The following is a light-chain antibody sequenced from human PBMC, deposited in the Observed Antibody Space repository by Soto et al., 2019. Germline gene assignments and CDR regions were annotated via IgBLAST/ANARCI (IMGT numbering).Light chain of an antibody. Sequence: DIQITQSPSSLSASVGERVTITCRASQSISSYLNWYQQKPGKAPKLLIYGASSLQSGVPSRFSGSGSGTDFTLTISSLQPEDFSTYYCQQSYSTLITFGQGTRLEI. CDR2: GAS. V-gene: IGKV1-39*01. CDR1: QSISSY. J-gene: IGKJ5*01. CDR3: QQSYSTLIT.